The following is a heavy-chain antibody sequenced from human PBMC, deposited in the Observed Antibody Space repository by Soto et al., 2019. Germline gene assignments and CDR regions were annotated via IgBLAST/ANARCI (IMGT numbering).Heavy chain of an antibody. D-gene: IGHD1-26*01. J-gene: IGHJ5*02. CDR2: TYYRSKWYN. CDR3: ARVSLIVGDTIGWFDP. V-gene: IGHV6-1*01. CDR1: GDSVSSNSAA. Sequence: QSQTLSLTCAISGDSVSSNSAAWNWIRQSPSRGLEWLGRTYYRSKWYNDYAVSVKSRITINPDTSKNQFSLQLNSVTPEDTAVYYCARVSLIVGDTIGWFDPWGQGTLVTVSS.